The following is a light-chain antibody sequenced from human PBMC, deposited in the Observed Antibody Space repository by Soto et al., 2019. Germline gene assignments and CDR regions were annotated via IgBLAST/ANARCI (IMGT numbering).Light chain of an antibody. CDR3: QQYGSSPPNT. J-gene: IGKJ2*01. Sequence: EIVLTQSPGTLSLSPGERATLSCRASQSVSSSYLAWYQQKPGQAPRLLIYGASSRATGIPDRFSGSGSGPDFTLPISRLEPEDFAVYYWQQYGSSPPNTFGQGTKLEIK. CDR1: QSVSSSY. CDR2: GAS. V-gene: IGKV3-20*01.